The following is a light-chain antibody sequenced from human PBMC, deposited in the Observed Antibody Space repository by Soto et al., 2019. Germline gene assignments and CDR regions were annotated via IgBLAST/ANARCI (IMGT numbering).Light chain of an antibody. CDR2: GAS. CDR1: QTVNSY. Sequence: EIVLTQSPGTLSLSPGERATLSCRASQTVNSYLAWYQQKPGQAPRLLIYGASTRATGIPARFSGSGSGTEFTLTISSLQSEDFAVYYCQQYNNWPPYTFGQGTKLEIK. CDR3: QQYNNWPPYT. V-gene: IGKV3-15*01. J-gene: IGKJ2*01.